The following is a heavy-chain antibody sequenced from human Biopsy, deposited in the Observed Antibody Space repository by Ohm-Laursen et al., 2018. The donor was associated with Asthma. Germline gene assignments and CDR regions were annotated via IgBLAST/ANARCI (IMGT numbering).Heavy chain of an antibody. J-gene: IGHJ4*02. CDR1: GFTFSTSC. CDR2: IKEDGSEK. D-gene: IGHD2-15*01. V-gene: IGHV3-7*05. Sequence: SLRLSCATSGFTFSTSCMTWVRQAPGKGLEWVANIKEDGSEKNYVDSVKGRFTISRDNGKNSLYLQMNSLRAEDTAVYCCARDVDLRSVYWGQGTLVTVSS. CDR3: ARDVDLRSVY.